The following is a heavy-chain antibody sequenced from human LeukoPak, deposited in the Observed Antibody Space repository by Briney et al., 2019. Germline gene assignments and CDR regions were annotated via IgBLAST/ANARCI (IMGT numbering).Heavy chain of an antibody. Sequence: SETLSLTCTVSGGSISSGGYYWSWIRQHPGKGLEWIGYIYYSRSTYYNPSLKTRVTISIDASKNQLSLELTSVTAADTAVYYCARELLGAPTPGAYWGQGTRVTVSS. D-gene: IGHD1-26*01. CDR1: GGSISSGGYY. CDR3: ARELLGAPTPGAY. CDR2: IYYSRST. J-gene: IGHJ4*02. V-gene: IGHV4-31*03.